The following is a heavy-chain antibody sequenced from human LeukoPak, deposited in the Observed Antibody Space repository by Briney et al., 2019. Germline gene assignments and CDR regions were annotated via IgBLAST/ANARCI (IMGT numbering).Heavy chain of an antibody. D-gene: IGHD6-13*01. CDR1: GYTFTSYY. CDR3: ARDPHLAEGRIAAAGISFDP. V-gene: IGHV1-46*01. Sequence: GASVKVSCKASGYTFTSYYVHWVRQAPGQGLEWMGIINPSGGSTSYAQKFQGRVTMTRDTSTSTVYMELSSLRSEDPAVYYCARDPHLAEGRIAAAGISFDPWGQGTLVTVSS. J-gene: IGHJ5*02. CDR2: INPSGGST.